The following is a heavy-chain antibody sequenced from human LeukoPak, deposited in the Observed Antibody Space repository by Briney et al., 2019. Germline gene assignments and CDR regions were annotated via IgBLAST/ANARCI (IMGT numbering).Heavy chain of an antibody. CDR2: IYSGGST. CDR3: ARDLQNYDFWSGYWKGYGMDV. J-gene: IGHJ6*02. Sequence: GGSLRLSCAASGFTFGSYAMSWVRQAPGKGLEWVSVIYSGGSTYYADSVKGRFTISRDNSKNTLYLQMNSLRAEDTAVYYCARDLQNYDFWSGYWKGYGMDVWGQGTTVTVSS. V-gene: IGHV3-23*03. CDR1: GFTFGSYA. D-gene: IGHD3-3*01.